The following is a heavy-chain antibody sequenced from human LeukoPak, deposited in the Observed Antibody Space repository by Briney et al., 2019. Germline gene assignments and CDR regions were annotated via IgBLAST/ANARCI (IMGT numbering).Heavy chain of an antibody. J-gene: IGHJ4*02. D-gene: IGHD5-12*01. CDR2: LRYDGSNK. Sequence: PGGSLRLFCGASVFTFSSYGMHCVPHARGKGLEGGAFLRYDGSNKYCADAVKGSFTIPRDISKNTPYLHMNSLRAEDTRVFYCAKDWDYSGYDSSDYWGQGTLVTVSS. CDR1: VFTFSSYG. V-gene: IGHV3-30*02. CDR3: AKDWDYSGYDSSDY.